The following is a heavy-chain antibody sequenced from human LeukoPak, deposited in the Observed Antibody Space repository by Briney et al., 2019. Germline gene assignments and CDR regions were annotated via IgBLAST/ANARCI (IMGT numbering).Heavy chain of an antibody. CDR3: ARTLYGSGSYLYSFDY. J-gene: IGHJ4*02. Sequence: PGGSLRLSCAASGFTFSSYSMNWVRQAPGKGLEWVSYISSSSSTIYYADSVKGRFTISRDNAKNSLYLQMNSLRAGDTAVYYCARTLYGSGSYLYSFDYWGQGTLVTVSS. V-gene: IGHV3-48*04. CDR2: ISSSSSTI. D-gene: IGHD3-10*01. CDR1: GFTFSSYS.